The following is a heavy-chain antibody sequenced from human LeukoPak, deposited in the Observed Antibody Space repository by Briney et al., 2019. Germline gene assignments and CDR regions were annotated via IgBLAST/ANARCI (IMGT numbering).Heavy chain of an antibody. J-gene: IGHJ4*02. D-gene: IGHD2-15*01. V-gene: IGHV1-18*01. CDR3: ARDHARYCSGGSCYPGGY. CDR1: GYTFTSYG. Sequence: WASVKVSCKASGYTFTSYGISWVRQAPGQGLEWMGWISAYNGNTNYAQKLQGRVTMTTDTSTSTAYMELRSLRSDDTAVYYCARDHARYCSGGSCYPGGYWGQGTLVTVSS. CDR2: ISAYNGNT.